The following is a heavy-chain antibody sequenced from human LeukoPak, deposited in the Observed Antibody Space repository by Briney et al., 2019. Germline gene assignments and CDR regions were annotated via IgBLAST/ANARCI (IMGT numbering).Heavy chain of an antibody. J-gene: IGHJ4*02. Sequence: AAVKVSCKASGYTFTSYGISWVRQAPGQGLERMGWISAYNGNTNYAQKLQGRVTMTTDSSTSTAYMELRSLRSDDTAVYYCARDTPMARYYFDYWGQGTLVTVSS. CDR2: ISAYNGNT. CDR3: ARDTPMARYYFDY. V-gene: IGHV1-18*04. D-gene: IGHD5-18*01. CDR1: GYTFTSYG.